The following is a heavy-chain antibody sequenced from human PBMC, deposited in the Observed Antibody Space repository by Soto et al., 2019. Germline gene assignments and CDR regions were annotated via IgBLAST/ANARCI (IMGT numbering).Heavy chain of an antibody. J-gene: IGHJ4*02. CDR2: ISAYNGNT. V-gene: IGHV1-18*01. Sequence: QVPLVQSGAEVKKPGASVKVSCKASGYTFTSYGISWVRQAPGQGLEWMGWISAYNGNTNYAQKLQGRVTMTTDTSTSTAYMELRSLRSDDTAVYYCARDQGLSDFWSGYYPSFDYWGQGTLVTVSS. CDR3: ARDQGLSDFWSGYYPSFDY. CDR1: GYTFTSYG. D-gene: IGHD3-3*01.